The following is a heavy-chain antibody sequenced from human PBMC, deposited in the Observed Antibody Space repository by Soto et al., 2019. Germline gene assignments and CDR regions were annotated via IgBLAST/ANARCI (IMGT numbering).Heavy chain of an antibody. V-gene: IGHV1-69*02. J-gene: IGHJ5*02. CDR1: GYTFSSYY. Sequence: GASVKVSCKASGYTFSSYYMNWVRQAPGQRLEWMGRIIPILGIANYAQKFQGRVTITADKSTSTAYMELSSLRSGDTAVYYCARSLHHHLITMVRGESFPFDPWGQGTLVTVSS. CDR3: ARSLHHHLITMVRGESFPFDP. CDR2: IIPILGIA. D-gene: IGHD3-10*01.